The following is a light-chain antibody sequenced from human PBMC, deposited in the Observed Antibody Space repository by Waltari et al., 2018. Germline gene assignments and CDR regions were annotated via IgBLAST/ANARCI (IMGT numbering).Light chain of an antibody. CDR2: GAS. CDR1: QIVTSGY. J-gene: IGKJ1*01. Sequence: EIVLTQSPGTLSLSPGERATLSCRASQIVTSGYLAWYQQKPGQAPRLLIYGASRRVIGIPDRFSGSGSGTDFTLTISRLEPEDSAVYSCQQYTSSPMTFGQGTKVEIK. V-gene: IGKV3-20*01. CDR3: QQYTSSPMT.